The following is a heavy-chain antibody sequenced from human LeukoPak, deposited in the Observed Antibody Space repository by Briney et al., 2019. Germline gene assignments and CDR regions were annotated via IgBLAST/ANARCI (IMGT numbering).Heavy chain of an antibody. D-gene: IGHD4-23*01. CDR3: ARGDYDGDDY. J-gene: IGHJ4*02. Sequence: SETLSLTCTVSGGSIISGGYYWSWIRQHPGTGLEWIGYIYYSGSTYYNPSLKSRVTISVDTPKNQFSLKLSSVTAADTAVYYCARGDYDGDDYWGQGTLVTVSS. V-gene: IGHV4-31*03. CDR2: IYYSGST. CDR1: GGSIISGGYY.